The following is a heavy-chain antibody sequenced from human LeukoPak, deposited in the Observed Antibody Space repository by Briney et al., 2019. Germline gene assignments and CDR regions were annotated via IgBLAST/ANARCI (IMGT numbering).Heavy chain of an antibody. V-gene: IGHV3-21*01. J-gene: IGHJ4*02. Sequence: GGSLRLSCAASGFTFGSYSMNWVRQAPGKGLEWVSSISSSSSYIYYADSVKGRFTISRDNAKNSLYLQMNSLRAEDTAVYYCARVGRPTDTAMDDFDYWGQGTLVTVSS. CDR3: ARVGRPTDTAMDDFDY. CDR2: ISSSSSYI. CDR1: GFTFGSYS. D-gene: IGHD5-18*01.